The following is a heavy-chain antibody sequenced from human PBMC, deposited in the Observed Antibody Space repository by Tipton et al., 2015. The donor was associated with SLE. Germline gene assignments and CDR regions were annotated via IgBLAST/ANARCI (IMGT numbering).Heavy chain of an antibody. CDR1: GFTFSSYS. Sequence: GSLRLSCAASGFTFSSYSMNWVRQAPGKGLEWVSYISSSSRTIYYADSVKGRFTISRDNAKNSLYLQMNSLRAEDTAVYYCARKTVWDFDYWGQGTLVTVSS. J-gene: IGHJ4*02. CDR2: ISSSSRTI. V-gene: IGHV3-48*01. CDR3: ARKTVWDFDY. D-gene: IGHD1-1*01.